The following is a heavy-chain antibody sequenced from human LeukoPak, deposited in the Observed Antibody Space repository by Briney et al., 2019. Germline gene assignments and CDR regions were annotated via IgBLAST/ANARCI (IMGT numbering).Heavy chain of an antibody. CDR1: GFTFSSYA. J-gene: IGHJ4*02. Sequence: GGSLRLSCAASGFTFSSYAMSWVRQAPGKGLEWVSAISGSGGSTYYADSVKGRFTISRDNSKNTLYLQMNSLRAEDTAVYYCAKDQGRRDGYNGGGFDYWGRGTLVTVSS. CDR3: AKDQGRRDGYNGGGFDY. V-gene: IGHV3-23*01. D-gene: IGHD5-24*01. CDR2: ISGSGGST.